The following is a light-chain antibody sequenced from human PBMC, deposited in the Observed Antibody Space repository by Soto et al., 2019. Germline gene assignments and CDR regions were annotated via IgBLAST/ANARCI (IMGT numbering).Light chain of an antibody. V-gene: IGKV3-15*01. CDR3: QLRSKWLQLP. CDR2: GAS. J-gene: IGKJ4*01. CDR1: QSVSSN. Sequence: RATHYCRNSQSVSSNLAWYQQKPGQAPRLLNYGASTRATGIPARFSGSGSGTDCTISIRSLVCGHGTVSESQLRSKWLQLPLGGGTKVDIK.